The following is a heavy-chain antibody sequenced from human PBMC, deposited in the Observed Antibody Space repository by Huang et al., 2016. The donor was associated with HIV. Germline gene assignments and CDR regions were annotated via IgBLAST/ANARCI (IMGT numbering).Heavy chain of an antibody. Sequence: VQLVQSGAEVKKPGESLTISCKGSGYSFSSYWFAWVRQMPGKGLAWMGSILPEDSDTTYSPSVEGQVTISADKSIGTAYLQWSSLKASDTAMYYCARRFSSSSGYFDYWGQGSLVTVSS. J-gene: IGHJ4*02. CDR1: GYSFSSYW. D-gene: IGHD6-6*01. CDR3: ARRFSSSSGYFDY. CDR2: ILPEDSDT. V-gene: IGHV5-51*01.